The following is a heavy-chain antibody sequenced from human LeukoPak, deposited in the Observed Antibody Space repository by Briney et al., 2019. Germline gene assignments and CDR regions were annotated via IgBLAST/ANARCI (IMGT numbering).Heavy chain of an antibody. CDR2: IYYSGST. CDR3: ARERYYGSGSYSP. CDR1: GGSISSGDYY. J-gene: IGHJ5*02. D-gene: IGHD3-10*01. V-gene: IGHV4-30-4*01. Sequence: SETLSLTCTVSGGSISSGDYYWSWMRQPPGKGLEWIGYIYYSGSTYYNPSLKSRVTISVDTSKNQFSLKLSSVTAADTAVYYCARERYYGSGSYSPWGQGTLVTLSS.